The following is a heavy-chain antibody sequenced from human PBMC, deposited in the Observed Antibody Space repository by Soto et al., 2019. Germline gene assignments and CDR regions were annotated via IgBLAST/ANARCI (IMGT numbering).Heavy chain of an antibody. Sequence: QVQLVESGGGVVQPGRSLRLSCAASGFTFSSYGMHWVRQAPGKGLEWVAVIWYDGSNKYYADSVKGRFTISRDNSKNTPYLQMNSLRAEDTAVYYCAREPGYYYGSGPLYYYGMDVWGQGTTVTVSS. CDR3: AREPGYYYGSGPLYYYGMDV. D-gene: IGHD3-10*01. V-gene: IGHV3-33*01. CDR2: IWYDGSNK. CDR1: GFTFSSYG. J-gene: IGHJ6*02.